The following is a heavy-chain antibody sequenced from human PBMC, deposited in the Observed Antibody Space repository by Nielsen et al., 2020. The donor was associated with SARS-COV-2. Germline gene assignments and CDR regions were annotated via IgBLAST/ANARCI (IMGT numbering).Heavy chain of an antibody. J-gene: IGHJ6*02. Sequence: RQAPGKGLEWIGEINHSGSTNYNPSLKSRVTISVDTSKNQFSLKLSSVTAADTAVYYCARKGQVGILLWGYYGMDVWGQGTTVTVSS. CDR2: INHSGST. CDR3: ARKGQVGILLWGYYGMDV. V-gene: IGHV4-34*01. D-gene: IGHD3-16*01.